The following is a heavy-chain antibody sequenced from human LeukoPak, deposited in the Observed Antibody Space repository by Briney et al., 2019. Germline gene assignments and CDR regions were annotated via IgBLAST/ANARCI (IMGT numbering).Heavy chain of an antibody. CDR3: ARVPGGSSFLYYFDY. CDR2: INPSGGST. CDR1: GYTFTSYY. Sequence: ASVKVSCKASGYTFTSYYMHWVRQAPGQGLEWMGIINPSGGSTSYAQKFQGRVTISVDTSKNQFSLKLSSVTAADTAVYYCARVPGGSSFLYYFDYWGQGTLVTVSS. V-gene: IGHV1-46*01. J-gene: IGHJ4*02. D-gene: IGHD6-13*01.